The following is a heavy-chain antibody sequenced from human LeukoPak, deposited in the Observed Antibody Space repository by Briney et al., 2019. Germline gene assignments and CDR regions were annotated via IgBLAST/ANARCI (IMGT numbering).Heavy chain of an antibody. V-gene: IGHV1-18*01. CDR3: AREVYSGSYYWDAFDI. CDR1: VYTFTSYG. J-gene: IGHJ3*02. CDR2: ISAYNGNT. Sequence: ASVTVSCKASVYTFTSYGISWVRQAPGQGLEWMGWISAYNGNTNYAQKLQGRVTMTTDTSTSTAYMELRSLRSDDTAVYYCAREVYSGSYYWDAFDIWGQGTMVTVSS. D-gene: IGHD1-26*01.